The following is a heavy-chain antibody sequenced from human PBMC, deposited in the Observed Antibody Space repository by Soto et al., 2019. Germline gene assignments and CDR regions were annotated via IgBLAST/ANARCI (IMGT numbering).Heavy chain of an antibody. D-gene: IGHD6-19*01. J-gene: IGHJ6*02. CDR2: IKGDRSEK. Sequence: PGGSLRLSCVASKFTFSNYWMTWVRQAPGKGLEWVANIKGDRSEKYYVESVKGRFTISRDNAKNSLYLQMNSLRDEDTAVYYCARGGQSSGRSDYYGMDVWGQGTTVTVSS. V-gene: IGHV3-7*04. CDR1: KFTFSNYW. CDR3: ARGGQSSGRSDYYGMDV.